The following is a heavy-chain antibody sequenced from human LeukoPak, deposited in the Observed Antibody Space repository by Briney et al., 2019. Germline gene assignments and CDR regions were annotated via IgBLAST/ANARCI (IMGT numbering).Heavy chain of an antibody. CDR1: GGTFSSYA. Sequence: GASVKVSCKASGGTFSSYAISWVRRAPGQGLEWMGRIIPIFGIANYAQKFQGRVTITADKSTSTAYMELSSLRSEDTAVYYCASDIVVVPAAMGYYGMDVWGQGTTVTVSS. V-gene: IGHV1-69*04. D-gene: IGHD2-2*01. CDR2: IIPIFGIA. J-gene: IGHJ6*02. CDR3: ASDIVVVPAAMGYYGMDV.